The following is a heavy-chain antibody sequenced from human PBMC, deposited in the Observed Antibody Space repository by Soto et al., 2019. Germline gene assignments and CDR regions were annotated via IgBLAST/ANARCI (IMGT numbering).Heavy chain of an antibody. CDR1: GGSISSGGYS. CDR3: ARALLPRYDILTGYYPDHDAFDI. J-gene: IGHJ3*02. V-gene: IGHV4-30-2*01. CDR2: IYHSGST. D-gene: IGHD3-9*01. Sequence: SETLSLTCAVSGGSISSGGYSWSWIRQPPGKGLEWIGYIYHSGSTYYKQSLKNRVNISVDRSKNQFSLKMSSVTAADTAVYYCARALLPRYDILTGYYPDHDAFDIWGQGTMVTVSS.